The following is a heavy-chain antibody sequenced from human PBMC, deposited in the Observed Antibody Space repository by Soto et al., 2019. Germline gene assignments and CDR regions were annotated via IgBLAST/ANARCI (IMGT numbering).Heavy chain of an antibody. Sequence: GGSLRLSCAASGFTFSSYDMHWVRQATGKGLEWVSAIGTAGDTYYPGSVKGRFTISRENAKNSLYLQMNSLRAGDTAVYYCARVRYSSSSNYYYYYMDVWGKGTTVTVSS. J-gene: IGHJ6*03. CDR2: IGTAGDT. CDR1: GFTFSSYD. D-gene: IGHD6-6*01. V-gene: IGHV3-13*01. CDR3: ARVRYSSSSNYYYYYMDV.